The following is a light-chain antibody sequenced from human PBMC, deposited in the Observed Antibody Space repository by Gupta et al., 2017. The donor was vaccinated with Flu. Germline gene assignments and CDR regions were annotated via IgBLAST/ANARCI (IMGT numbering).Light chain of an antibody. Sequence: PATLSWSPGERATLSCRTSQSVSSDFAWYQQKPGQAPRLLIYEASNRATGIPARFSGSGSGTDFTLIISSLEPEDFAVYYCQQRSSWPWTFGQGTKVEI. CDR1: QSVSSD. V-gene: IGKV3-11*01. CDR3: QQRSSWPWT. CDR2: EAS. J-gene: IGKJ1*01.